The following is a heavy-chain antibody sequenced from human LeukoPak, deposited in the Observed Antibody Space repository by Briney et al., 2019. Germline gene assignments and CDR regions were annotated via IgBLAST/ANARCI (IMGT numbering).Heavy chain of an antibody. D-gene: IGHD1-26*01. V-gene: IGHV3-30*04. CDR1: GFTFSSYA. CDR3: AKDLEPQLVGAADY. Sequence: GGSLRLSCAASGFTFSSYAMHWVRQAPGKGLEWVAVISYDGSNKYYADSVKGRFTISRDNSKNTLYLQMNSLRAEDMAVYYCAKDLEPQLVGAADYWGQGTLVTVSS. CDR2: ISYDGSNK. J-gene: IGHJ4*02.